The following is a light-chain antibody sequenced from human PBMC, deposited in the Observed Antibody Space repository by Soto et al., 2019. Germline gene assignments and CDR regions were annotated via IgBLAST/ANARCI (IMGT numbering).Light chain of an antibody. Sequence: QSVLTQPPSASRSPGQSVTISCTGTSSDVGGYNYLSWYQQHPGKAPKLMIYEASKRPSGVPDRFSGSKSGNTASLTVSGLQAEDEADYYCSSYAGSNNFVVFGGGTKLTVL. CDR2: EAS. CDR1: SSDVGGYNY. V-gene: IGLV2-8*01. CDR3: SSYAGSNNFVV. J-gene: IGLJ2*01.